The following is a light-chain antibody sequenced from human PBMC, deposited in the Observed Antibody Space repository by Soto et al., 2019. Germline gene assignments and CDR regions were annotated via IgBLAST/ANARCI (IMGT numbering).Light chain of an antibody. CDR1: RSNIGAGYE. CDR2: GNR. CDR3: QSYDLRRFYV. Sequence: QAVLTQPPSVSGAPGQSVTISCTGNRSNIGAGYEVQWYQQLPGTAPKLLIFGNRNRTSGVPDRFSGSRSGTSASLAITGLQADDEADYYCQSYDLRRFYVFGSGTKLTVL. V-gene: IGLV1-40*01. J-gene: IGLJ1*01.